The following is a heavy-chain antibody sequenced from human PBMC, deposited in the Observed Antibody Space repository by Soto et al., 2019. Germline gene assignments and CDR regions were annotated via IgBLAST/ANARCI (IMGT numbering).Heavy chain of an antibody. CDR3: AREASIAAEGYYYGMDV. D-gene: IGHD6-6*01. CDR2: IYYSGST. V-gene: IGHV4-30-4*01. Sequence: KASETLSLTCTVSGGSISSGDYYWSWIRQPPGKGLEWIGYIYYSGSTYYNPSLKSRVTISVDTSKNQFSLKLSSVTAADTAVYYCAREASIAAEGYYYGMDVWGQGTTVTVSS. CDR1: GGSISSGDYY. J-gene: IGHJ6*02.